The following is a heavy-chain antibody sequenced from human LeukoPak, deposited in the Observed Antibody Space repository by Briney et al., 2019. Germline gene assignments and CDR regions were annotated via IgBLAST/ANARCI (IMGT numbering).Heavy chain of an antibody. CDR3: ARALVGYSSGWFDY. D-gene: IGHD6-19*01. V-gene: IGHV3-23*01. CDR1: GFTFSRYA. J-gene: IGHJ4*02. CDR2: ISGSGGST. Sequence: GGSLRLSCAASGFTFSRYAMSWVRQAPGKGLEWVSVISGSGGSTYYADSVKGRFTISRDNSKNTLYLQMNSLRAEDTAVYYCARALVGYSSGWFDYWGQGTLVTVSS.